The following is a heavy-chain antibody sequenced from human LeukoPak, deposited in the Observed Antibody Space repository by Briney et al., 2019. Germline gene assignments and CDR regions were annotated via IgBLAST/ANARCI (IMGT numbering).Heavy chain of an antibody. J-gene: IGHJ4*02. CDR1: GGSFSGYY. D-gene: IGHD3-10*01. CDR2: INHSGST. V-gene: IGHV4-34*01. CDR3: ARVPSTLWFGELSPYYFDY. Sequence: PSETLSLTCAVYGGSFSGYYWSWIRQPPGKGLEWIGEINHSGSTNYNPSLKSRVTISVDTSKNQFSLKLNSVTAADTAVYYCARVPSTLWFGELSPYYFDYWGQGTLITVSS.